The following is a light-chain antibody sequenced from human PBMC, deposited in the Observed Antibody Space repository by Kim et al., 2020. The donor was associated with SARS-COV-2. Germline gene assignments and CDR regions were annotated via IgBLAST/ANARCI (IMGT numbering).Light chain of an antibody. Sequence: DIQMTQSPSTLSASVGDRVTITCRASQSIDNWLAWYQQKPGKAPKLLIYDASTLESGVPSRFSGSGSGTEFTLTISSLQPDDFATYDCQQYNTFSRKFGQGTKVDIK. CDR3: QQYNTFSRK. CDR1: QSIDNW. J-gene: IGKJ1*01. V-gene: IGKV1-5*01. CDR2: DAS.